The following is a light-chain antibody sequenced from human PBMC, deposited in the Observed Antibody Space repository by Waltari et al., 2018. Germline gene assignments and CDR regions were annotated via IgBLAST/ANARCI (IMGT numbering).Light chain of an antibody. CDR1: QSVSSN. CDR3: QQYNNWPGT. CDR2: GAS. Sequence: EIVMTQSPATLSVSPGERATLSFRAGQSVSSNLAWYQQIPGQAPRLLIYGASTRATGIPDRFTGSGSGTKFTLTISSMQSEDIAVYYCQQYNNWPGTFGQGTKVEIK. J-gene: IGKJ1*01. V-gene: IGKV3-15*01.